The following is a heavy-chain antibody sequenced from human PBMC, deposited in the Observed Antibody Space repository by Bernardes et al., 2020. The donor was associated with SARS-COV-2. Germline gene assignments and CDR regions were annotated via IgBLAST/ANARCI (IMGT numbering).Heavy chain of an antibody. D-gene: IGHD3-16*01. CDR3: ARQVGVGWFDP. CDR1: GGSISSYY. V-gene: IGHV4-59*08. CDR2: IYYSGST. Sequence: SETLSLTCTVSGGSISSYYWSWIRQPPGKGLEWIGYIYYSGSTNYNPSLKSRVTISVDTSKNQFSLKLSSVTAADTAVYYCARQVGVGWFDPWGQGTLVTVSS. J-gene: IGHJ5*02.